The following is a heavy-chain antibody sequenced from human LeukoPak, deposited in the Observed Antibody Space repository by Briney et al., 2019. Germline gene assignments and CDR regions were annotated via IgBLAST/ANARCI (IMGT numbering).Heavy chain of an antibody. CDR3: AREGDSGPTDY. CDR1: GFTFNNYA. V-gene: IGHV3-64*01. Sequence: GGSLRLSCAAPGFTFNNYAMHWVRQAPGGRLVYVSAISADGSDTYYANSVKGRFTISRDNSKNMLYLQMGSLRAEDMAVYYCAREGDSGPTDYWGQGTLVTVSS. D-gene: IGHD2-21*02. CDR2: ISADGSDT. J-gene: IGHJ4*02.